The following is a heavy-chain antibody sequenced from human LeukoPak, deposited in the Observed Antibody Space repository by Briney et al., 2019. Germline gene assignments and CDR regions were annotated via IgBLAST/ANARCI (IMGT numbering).Heavy chain of an antibody. J-gene: IGHJ6*02. Sequence: ASVKVSCTASGYTFTGYYMHWVRQAPGQGLEWMGWINPNSGGTNYAQKFQGRVTMTRDTSISTAYMELSRLRSDDTAVYYCARDQIQLWTRYYYYGMDVWGQGTTVTVSS. CDR3: ARDQIQLWTRYYYYGMDV. CDR1: GYTFTGYY. D-gene: IGHD5-18*01. CDR2: INPNSGGT. V-gene: IGHV1-2*02.